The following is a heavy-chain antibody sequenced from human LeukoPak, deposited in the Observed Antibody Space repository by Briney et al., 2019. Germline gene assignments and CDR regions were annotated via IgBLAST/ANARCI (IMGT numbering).Heavy chain of an antibody. CDR3: ARDRRYSGSYYVGVFDY. J-gene: IGHJ4*02. Sequence: GGSLRLSCAASGFTFSSYAMHWVRQAPGKGLEWVAVISYDGSNKYYADSVKGRFTISRDNSKNTLYLQMNSLRAEDTAVYYCARDRRYSGSYYVGVFDYWGQGTLVTVSS. D-gene: IGHD1-26*01. CDR1: GFTFSSYA. V-gene: IGHV3-30-3*01. CDR2: ISYDGSNK.